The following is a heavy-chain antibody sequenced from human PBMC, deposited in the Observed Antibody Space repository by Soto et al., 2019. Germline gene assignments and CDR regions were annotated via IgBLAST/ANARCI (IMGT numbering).Heavy chain of an antibody. CDR1: GDSISSSSYY. Sequence: SETLSLTCTVSGDSISSSSYYWDWIRQPPGKGLEWIGSIYYSGNTYYNPSLKSRVTISVDTSKTQFSLKLNSVTAADTAVYSGARRRAHGFNWLDPWGKGTLVTASS. D-gene: IGHD5-12*01. CDR3: ARRRAHGFNWLDP. J-gene: IGHJ5*02. V-gene: IGHV4-39*01. CDR2: IYYSGNT.